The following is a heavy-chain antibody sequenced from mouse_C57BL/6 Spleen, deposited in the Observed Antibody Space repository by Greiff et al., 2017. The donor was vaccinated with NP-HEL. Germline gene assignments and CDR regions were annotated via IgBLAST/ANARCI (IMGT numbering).Heavy chain of an antibody. CDR1: GYAFSSSW. D-gene: IGHD2-4*01. CDR3: ARSTYDYGFDD. CDR2: IYPGDGDT. V-gene: IGHV1-82*01. Sequence: QVQLKESGPELVKPGASVKISCKASGYAFSSSWMNWVKQRPGKGLEWIGRIYPGDGDTNYNGKFKGKATLTADKSSSTAYMQLSSLTSEDSAVYFCARSTYDYGFDDWGQGTTLTVSS. J-gene: IGHJ2*01.